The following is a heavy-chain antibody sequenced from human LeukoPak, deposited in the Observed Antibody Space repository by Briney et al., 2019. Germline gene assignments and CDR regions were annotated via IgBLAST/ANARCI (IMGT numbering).Heavy chain of an antibody. CDR1: GFTFSCYV. Sequence: PGGSLRLSCAASGFTFSCYVMHWVRQAPGKGLEWVAVLWFDGSNKYYADSVKGRFTISRDNSKNTLYLQMNSLRAEDTAVYYCAVAYYYGSGDAFDIWGQGTKVTVSS. V-gene: IGHV3-33*01. CDR3: AVAYYYGSGDAFDI. J-gene: IGHJ3*02. D-gene: IGHD3-10*01. CDR2: LWFDGSNK.